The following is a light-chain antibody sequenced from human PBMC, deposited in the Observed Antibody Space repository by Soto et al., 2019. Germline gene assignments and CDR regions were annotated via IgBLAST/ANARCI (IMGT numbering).Light chain of an antibody. CDR3: QQYNDWPLT. V-gene: IGKV3D-15*01. CDR1: QSVSSN. J-gene: IGKJ4*01. CDR2: DIS. Sequence: EIVMTQSPATLSVSPGERATLSCRASQSVSSNLAWYQQKPGLAPSLLIYDISARATGIPTRFSGSGSGTEFTLTISSLQSEDFAVYYCQQYNDWPLTFGGGTKVEIK.